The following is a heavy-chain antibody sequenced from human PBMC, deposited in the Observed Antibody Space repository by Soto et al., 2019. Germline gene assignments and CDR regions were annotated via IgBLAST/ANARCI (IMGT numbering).Heavy chain of an antibody. CDR2: IYYSGST. J-gene: IGHJ5*02. CDR3: ARFMKRYDSSGYYYVSAGFDP. CDR1: GGSIRSYY. V-gene: IGHV4-59*01. Sequence: PSETLSLTCTVSGGSIRSYYLSWIRQPPGKGLEWIGYIYYSGSTNYNPSLKSRVTISVDTSKNQFSLKLSSVTAADTAVYYCARFMKRYDSSGYYYVSAGFDPWGQGTLVTVSS. D-gene: IGHD3-22*01.